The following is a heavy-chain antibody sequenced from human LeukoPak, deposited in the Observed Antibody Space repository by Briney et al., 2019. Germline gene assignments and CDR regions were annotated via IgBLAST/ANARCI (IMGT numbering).Heavy chain of an antibody. CDR2: IYYSGST. J-gene: IGHJ4*02. D-gene: IGHD4-17*01. CDR1: GGSLSNYY. CDR3: ARDISVSDYGDYLFDY. V-gene: IGHV4-59*01. Sequence: SETLSLTCTVSGGSLSNYYWSWIRQPPGKGLEWIGYIYYSGSTNYNPSLKSRVTISVDTSNNQFSLNLTSVTAADTAVYYCARDISVSDYGDYLFDYWGQGTLVTVSS.